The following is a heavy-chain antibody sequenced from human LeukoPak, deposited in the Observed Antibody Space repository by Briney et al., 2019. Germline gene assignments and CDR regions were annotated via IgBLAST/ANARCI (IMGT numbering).Heavy chain of an antibody. CDR1: GGSFSGYY. V-gene: IGHV4-34*01. Sequence: SETLSLTCAVYGGSFSGYYWSWIRQPPGKGLEWIGEINHSVITNYNPSLKSRVTISVHTSKNQFSLKLSSVTAADTAVYYCARGGFWSGYPPPVAFDIWGQGTMVTVSS. CDR3: ARGGFWSGYPPPVAFDI. J-gene: IGHJ3*02. D-gene: IGHD3-3*01. CDR2: INHSVIT.